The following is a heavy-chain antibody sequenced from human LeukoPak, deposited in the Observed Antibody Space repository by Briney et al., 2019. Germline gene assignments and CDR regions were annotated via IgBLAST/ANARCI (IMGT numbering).Heavy chain of an antibody. J-gene: IGHJ4*02. D-gene: IGHD4-17*01. V-gene: IGHV4-31*03. CDR3: ARSYGDYQPFFDY. Sequence: SETLSLTCTVSGGSISSGGYYWSWIRQHPGKGLEWIGYIYYSGSTYYNPSLKSRVTISVDTSKNQFPLKLSSVTAADTAVYYCARSYGDYQPFFDYWGQGTLVTVSS. CDR2: IYYSGST. CDR1: GGSISSGGYY.